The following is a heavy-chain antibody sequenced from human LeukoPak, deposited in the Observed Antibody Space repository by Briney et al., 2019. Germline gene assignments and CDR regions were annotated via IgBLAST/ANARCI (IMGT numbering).Heavy chain of an antibody. J-gene: IGHJ3*02. CDR1: GYNFNKYW. CDR3: ASENSAFDI. V-gene: IGHV5-51*01. Sequence: HGESLKISCKTSGYNFNKYWIGWVRQMPGKGLEWMGIIYPGDSDTTYSPSFQGQVTISADKSITTAYLQWSSLEASDTAMYYCASENSAFDIWGQGTMVTVSS. CDR2: IYPGDSDT. D-gene: IGHD1/OR15-1a*01.